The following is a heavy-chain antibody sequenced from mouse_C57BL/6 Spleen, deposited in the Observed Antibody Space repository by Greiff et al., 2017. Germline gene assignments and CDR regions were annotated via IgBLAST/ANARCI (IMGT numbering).Heavy chain of an antibody. D-gene: IGHD1-1*01. CDR1: GYTFTSYW. Sequence: QVQLQQPGAELVRPGTSVKLSCKASGYTFTSYWMHWVKQRPGQGLEWIGVIDPSDSYTNYNQKFKGKATLTVDTSSSTAYMQLSSLTSEDSAVYYCARRGGRYFDYWGQGTTLTVSS. CDR3: ARRGGRYFDY. J-gene: IGHJ2*01. V-gene: IGHV1-59*01. CDR2: IDPSDSYT.